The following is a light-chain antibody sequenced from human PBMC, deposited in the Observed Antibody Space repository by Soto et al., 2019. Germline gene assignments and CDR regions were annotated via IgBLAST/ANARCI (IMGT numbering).Light chain of an antibody. J-gene: IGLJ2*01. V-gene: IGLV2-14*01. CDR2: EVS. CDR3: SSFSSSDTLVV. Sequence: QSALTQPASVSGSPGQSITISCGGSTSDIGGFNYVSWYQHLPAKAPKLLISEVSRRPSGVSSRFSGSKSGDTAFLTISELQAEDEADYYCSSFSSSDTLVVFGGGTKVTVL. CDR1: TSDIGGFNY.